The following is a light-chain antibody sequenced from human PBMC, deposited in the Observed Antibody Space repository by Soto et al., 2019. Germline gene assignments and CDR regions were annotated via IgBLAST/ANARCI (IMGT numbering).Light chain of an antibody. CDR2: DVS. CDR3: SSYTSSSTLVV. J-gene: IGLJ2*01. CDR1: SSDVGGYNY. Sequence: QTVVTQPASVSGSPGQSITISCTGTSSDVGGYNYVSWYQQHPGKAPKLMNFDVSNRPSGLSNRFSGSKSGNTASLTISGLQAEDEADYYCSSYTSSSTLVVFGGVTKLTVL. V-gene: IGLV2-14*01.